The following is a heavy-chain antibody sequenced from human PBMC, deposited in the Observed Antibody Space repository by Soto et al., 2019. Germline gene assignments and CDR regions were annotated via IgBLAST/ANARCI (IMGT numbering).Heavy chain of an antibody. V-gene: IGHV4-31*03. Sequence: QVQLQESGPGLVKPSQTLSLTCTVSGGSISSGGYYWSWIRPQPGKGLEWIGYIYYSGSTYYNPSLKSRVTISVDTSKNQFSLELSAVTAADTDVYYCAREVLVGGASDYWGQGTLVTASS. CDR1: GGSISSGGYY. D-gene: IGHD2-15*01. CDR2: IYYSGST. CDR3: AREVLVGGASDY. J-gene: IGHJ4*02.